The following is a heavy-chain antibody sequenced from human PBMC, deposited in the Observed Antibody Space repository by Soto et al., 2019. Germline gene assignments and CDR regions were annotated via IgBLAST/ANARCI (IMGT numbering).Heavy chain of an antibody. V-gene: IGHV5-51*01. Sequence: GESLKISCKGSGYSFTTYWIGWVRQMPGKGLEWMGIIYPGDSDTRYSPSFQGQVTISADKSISTAYLQWSSLKASDTAMYYCARHRGLWFGVVYPPDDHYYRMDVWGQGTRVPVSS. CDR2: IYPGDSDT. CDR1: GYSFTTYW. D-gene: IGHD3-10*01. CDR3: ARHRGLWFGVVYPPDDHYYRMDV. J-gene: IGHJ6*02.